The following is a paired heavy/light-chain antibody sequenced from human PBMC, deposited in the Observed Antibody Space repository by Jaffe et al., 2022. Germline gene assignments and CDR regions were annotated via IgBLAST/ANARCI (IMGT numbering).Light chain of an antibody. CDR2: AAS. Sequence: DIQMTQSPSSLSASVGDRVTITCRASQDISNYLAWFQQKPGKAPKSLIYAASSLQSGVPSKFSGSGSGTDFTLTITSLQAEDSATYYCQQYSDYPRTFGGGTKVEIK. V-gene: IGKV1-16*02. J-gene: IGKJ4*01. CDR3: QQYSDYPRT. CDR1: QDISNY.
Heavy chain of an antibody. CDR1: GYFISSGYY. J-gene: IGHJ4*02. CDR3: ARHPQWLIEGGDY. D-gene: IGHD3-22*01. Sequence: QVQLQESGPRLVKPSETLSLTCTVSGYFISSGYYWGWIRQPPGKGLEWIGSIYHSGSTHYNPSLKSRVTMSVDTSKNQFSLKLTSVTAADTAVYYCARHPQWLIEGGDYWGQGTLVTVSS. CDR2: IYHSGST. V-gene: IGHV4-38-2*02.